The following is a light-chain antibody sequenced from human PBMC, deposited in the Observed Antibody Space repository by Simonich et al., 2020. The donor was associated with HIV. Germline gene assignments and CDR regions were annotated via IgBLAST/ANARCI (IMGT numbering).Light chain of an antibody. Sequence: QSVLTHPPSASGTPGQRVTISCSGSSSNIGSNYVYWYQQFPGTAPKLLIYRNNQRPSGVPDRFSGSKSGSSASLAISGLRSEDEADYYCQSYDSSVSGSVFGGGTQLTVL. CDR2: RNN. CDR3: QSYDSSVSGSV. CDR1: SSNIGSNY. J-gene: IGLJ7*01. V-gene: IGLV1-47*01.